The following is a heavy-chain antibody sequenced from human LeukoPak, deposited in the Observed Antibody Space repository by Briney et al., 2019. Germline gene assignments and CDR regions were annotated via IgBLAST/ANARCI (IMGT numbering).Heavy chain of an antibody. V-gene: IGHV4-59*08. CDR1: GGSISSYY. CDR2: IYYSGST. CDR3: ARGSGYTGYIKADY. Sequence: SETLSLTCTVSGGSISSYYWSWIRQPPGKGLEWIGYIYYSGSTNYNPSLRSRVTISVDTSKNQFSLKLSSVTAADTAVYYCARGSGYTGYIKADYWGQGTLVTVSS. J-gene: IGHJ4*02. D-gene: IGHD5-12*01.